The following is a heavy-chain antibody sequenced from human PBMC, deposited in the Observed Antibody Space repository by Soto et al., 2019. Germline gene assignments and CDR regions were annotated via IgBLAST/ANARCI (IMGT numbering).Heavy chain of an antibody. CDR1: GFTFSNAW. Sequence: EVQLVESGGGLVKPGGSLTLSCAGSGFTFSNAWMNWVRQAPGKGLEWVGRIKSKTDGGTADNAAPVKGRFSISRDDSKNTLYLQMNSLKSEDTAVYYSTTDNVGGWLRSGHWGQGTLVTVSS. J-gene: IGHJ4*02. D-gene: IGHD1-26*01. V-gene: IGHV3-15*07. CDR2: IKSKTDGGTA. CDR3: TTDNVGGWLRSGH.